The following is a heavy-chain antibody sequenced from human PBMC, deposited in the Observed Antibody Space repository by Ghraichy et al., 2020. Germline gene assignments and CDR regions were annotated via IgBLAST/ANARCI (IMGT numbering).Heavy chain of an antibody. V-gene: IGHV3-23*01. J-gene: IGHJ2*01. CDR2: ISGRGDNT. CDR3: AKVRLCLRDFDL. Sequence: GGSLRLTCAASGFTFTSYAMSWVRQAPGKGLEWVSAISGRGDNTNDADSVKRRFTISRDNSKNTLYLQMNSLTVEDTAIYYCAKVRLCLRDFDLWGRGTLVTVYS. CDR1: GFTFTSYA. D-gene: IGHD5-18*01.